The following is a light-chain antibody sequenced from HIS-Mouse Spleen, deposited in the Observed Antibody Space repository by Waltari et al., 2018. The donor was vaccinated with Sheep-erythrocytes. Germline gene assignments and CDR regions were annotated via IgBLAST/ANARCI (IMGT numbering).Light chain of an antibody. V-gene: IGKV3-20*01. CDR3: QQYGSSPRT. CDR1: QSVSSSY. Sequence: EIVLTQSPGTLSLSPGERATLSCRASQSVSSSYLAWYQQKPGQAPRLLIYGASSRATGLPDRFRGSGSGTDFTLTISRLEPEDFAVYYCQQYGSSPRTFGQVTKVEIK. CDR2: GAS. J-gene: IGKJ1*01.